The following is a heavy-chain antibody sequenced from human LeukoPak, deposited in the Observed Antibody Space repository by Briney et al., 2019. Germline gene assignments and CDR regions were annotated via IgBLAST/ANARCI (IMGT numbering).Heavy chain of an antibody. V-gene: IGHV4-34*01. D-gene: IGHD4/OR15-4a*01. CDR1: GGSFSGYY. CDR3: ARHEGAGWFDP. J-gene: IGHJ5*02. Sequence: SETLSLTCAVYGGSFSGYYWSWIRQPPGKGLEWIGEINHSGSTNYNPSLKSRVTISVDTSKNQFSLKLSSVTAADTAVYYCARHEGAGWFDPWGQGTPVTVSS. CDR2: INHSGST.